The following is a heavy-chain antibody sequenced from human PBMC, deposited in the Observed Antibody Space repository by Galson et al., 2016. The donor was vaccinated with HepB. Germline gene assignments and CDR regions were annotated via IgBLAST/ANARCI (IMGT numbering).Heavy chain of an antibody. CDR2: IYHSGST. V-gene: IGHV4-4*02. Sequence: ETLSLTCAVSGGSISSNIWWSWVRQPPGKGLEWIGEIYHSGSTNYNPSLKSRVTMSVDKSNNQFSLNLSSVTAADTAVYYCASRQLGKNFDYWGQGALVTVSS. CDR1: GGSISSNIW. J-gene: IGHJ4*02. D-gene: IGHD1-1*01. CDR3: ASRQLGKNFDY.